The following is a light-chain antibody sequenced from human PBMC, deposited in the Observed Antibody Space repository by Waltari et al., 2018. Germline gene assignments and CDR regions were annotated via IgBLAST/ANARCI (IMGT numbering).Light chain of an antibody. V-gene: IGLV2-14*03. J-gene: IGLJ3*02. CDR3: SSYASSLTLV. CDR2: HLN. Sequence: QSALTQPASVSGSPGQSITISCTGTSTDVGMYTYISWYQQHPGKAPKLIIYHLNNRPSGVSNRFSGSKSGNTASLTISGLQAEDEADYYCSSYASSLTLVFGGGTKLTVL. CDR1: STDVGMYTY.